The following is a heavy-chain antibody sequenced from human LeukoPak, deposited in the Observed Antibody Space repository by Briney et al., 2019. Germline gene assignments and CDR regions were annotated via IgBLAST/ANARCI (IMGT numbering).Heavy chain of an antibody. J-gene: IGHJ1*01. CDR1: GFTFSSYA. Sequence: PGGSLRLSCAASGFTFSSYAMSWVRQALGRGLEWVSAIIGSGSSTYYADSVKGRFTISRDNSKNTLFLQMNSLRAEDTAVYYCVKDLAQQLVLDFWGQGTLVTVSS. CDR2: IIGSGSST. CDR3: VKDLAQQLVLDF. V-gene: IGHV3-23*01. D-gene: IGHD6-13*01.